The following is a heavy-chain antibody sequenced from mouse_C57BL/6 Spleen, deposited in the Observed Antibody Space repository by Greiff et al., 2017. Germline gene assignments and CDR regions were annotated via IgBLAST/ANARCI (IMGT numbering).Heavy chain of an antibody. V-gene: IGHV3-1*01. CDR3: ARAAATEAMDY. J-gene: IGHJ4*01. Sequence: EVQLQQSGPGMVKPSQSLSLTCTVTGYSITSGYDWHWIRHFPGNKLEWMGYISYSGSTNYNPSLKSRISITHDTSKNHFFLKLNSVTTEDTATYYCARAAATEAMDYWGQGTSVTVSS. CDR1: GYSITSGYD. D-gene: IGHD1-2*01. CDR2: ISYSGST.